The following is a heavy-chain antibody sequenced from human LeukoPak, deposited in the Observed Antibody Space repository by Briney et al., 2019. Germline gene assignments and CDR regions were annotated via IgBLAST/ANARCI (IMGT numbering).Heavy chain of an antibody. J-gene: IGHJ5*02. Sequence: SETLSLTCTVSGGSISSSSYYWGWIRQPPGKGLEWIGSIYYSGSTYYNPSLKSRVTISVDTSKNQFSLKLSSVTAADTAVYYCARVCLLWFGEFTYSWFDPWGQGTLVTVSS. V-gene: IGHV4-39*01. CDR3: ARVCLLWFGEFTYSWFDP. CDR2: IYYSGST. CDR1: GGSISSSSYY. D-gene: IGHD3-10*01.